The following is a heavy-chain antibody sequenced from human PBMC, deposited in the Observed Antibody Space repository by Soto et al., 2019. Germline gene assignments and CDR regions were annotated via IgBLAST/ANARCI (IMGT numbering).Heavy chain of an antibody. J-gene: IGHJ6*02. Sequence: GGSLRLSCAASGFTFSSYGMHWVRQAPGKGLEWVAVISYDGSNKYYADSVKGRFTISRDNSKNTLYLQMNSLRAEDTAVYYCARVGRCSSTSCYTGRYYYYGMDVWGQGTTVTVSS. CDR1: GFTFSSYG. V-gene: IGHV3-30*03. CDR3: ARVGRCSSTSCYTGRYYYYGMDV. CDR2: ISYDGSNK. D-gene: IGHD2-2*01.